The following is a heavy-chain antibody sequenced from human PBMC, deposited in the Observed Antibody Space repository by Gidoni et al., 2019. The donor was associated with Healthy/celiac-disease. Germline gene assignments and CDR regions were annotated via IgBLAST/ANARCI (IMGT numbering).Heavy chain of an antibody. CDR3: ARESITIFGVVIDYYYYYGMDV. Sequence: QVQLVESGGGVVQPGRSLRLSCAASGFTFSSYGMHWVRQAPGKGLEWVAVIWYDGSNKYYADSVKGRFTISRDNSKNTLYLQMNSLRAEDTAVYYCARESITIFGVVIDYYYYYGMDVWGQGTTVTVSS. CDR2: IWYDGSNK. CDR1: GFTFSSYG. V-gene: IGHV3-33*08. D-gene: IGHD3-3*01. J-gene: IGHJ6*02.